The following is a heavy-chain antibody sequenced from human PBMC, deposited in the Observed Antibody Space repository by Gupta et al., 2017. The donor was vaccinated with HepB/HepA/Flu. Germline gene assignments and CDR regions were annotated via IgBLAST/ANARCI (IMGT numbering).Heavy chain of an antibody. CDR3: ARVLRYSSGYFPVGY. D-gene: IGHD3-22*01. V-gene: IGHV1-2*02. CDR1: GYTFTGYY. J-gene: IGHJ4*02. CDR2: INPNSGGT. Sequence: QLQLVQSGAEVKKPGASVKVSCKASGYTFTGYYMHWVRQAPGQGLEWMGWINPNSGGTNYAQKFQGRVTMTRDTSISTAYMELSRLRSDDTAVYYCARVLRYSSGYFPVGYWGQGTLVTVSS.